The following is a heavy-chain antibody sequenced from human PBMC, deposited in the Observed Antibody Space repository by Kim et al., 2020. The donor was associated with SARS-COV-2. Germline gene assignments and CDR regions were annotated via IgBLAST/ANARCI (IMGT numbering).Heavy chain of an antibody. CDR1: GYTLTELS. CDR3: ATVSLLWFGELFWFDP. Sequence: ASVKVSCKVSGYTLTELSMHWVRHSPGKGLEWMGGFDPEDGETIYAQKFQGRVTMTEDTSTDTAYMELSSLRSEDTAVYYCATVSLLWFGELFWFDPWGQGTLVTVSS. V-gene: IGHV1-24*01. CDR2: FDPEDGET. D-gene: IGHD3-10*01. J-gene: IGHJ5*02.